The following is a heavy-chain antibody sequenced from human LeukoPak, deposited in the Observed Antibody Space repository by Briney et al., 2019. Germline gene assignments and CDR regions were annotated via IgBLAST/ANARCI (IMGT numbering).Heavy chain of an antibody. CDR3: ARDNGAYGDYALGAFDI. CDR2: IYHSGST. CDR1: GGSISSGGYY. V-gene: IGHV4-30-2*01. Sequence: SETLSLTCTVSGGSISSGGYYWSWIRQPPGKGLEWIGYIYHSGSTYYNPSLKSRVTISVNTSKNQFSLKLSSVTAADTAVYYCARDNGAYGDYALGAFDIWGQGTMVTVSS. J-gene: IGHJ3*02. D-gene: IGHD4-17*01.